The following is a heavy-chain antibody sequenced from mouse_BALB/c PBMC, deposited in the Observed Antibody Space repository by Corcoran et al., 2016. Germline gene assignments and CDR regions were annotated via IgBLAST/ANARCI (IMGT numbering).Heavy chain of an antibody. J-gene: IGHJ3*01. V-gene: IGHV14-3*02. CDR1: GFNIKDTY. CDR2: IDPANGNT. Sequence: EVQLQQSGAELVKPGASVKLSCTASGFNIKDTYMHWVKQRPEQGLEWIGRIDPANGNTKYDPKFQGKATITADTSSNTAYLQLSSLTSEDTAVYYCCPGTWFAYWGQGTLVTVSA. D-gene: IGHD4-1*01. CDR3: CPGTWFAY.